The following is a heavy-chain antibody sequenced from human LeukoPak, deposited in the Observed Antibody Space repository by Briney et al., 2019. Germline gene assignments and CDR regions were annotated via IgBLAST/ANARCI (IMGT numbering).Heavy chain of an antibody. Sequence: PGGSLRLSCAASGFTFSSYWMHWVRQAPGKGLVWVSRVNGDGSTTNYADSVKGRFTISRDNAKNTLYLQMNSLRPEDTAVYYCARVGFSGYDLLDSWGQGTLVTVSS. CDR2: VNGDGSTT. J-gene: IGHJ4*02. CDR3: ARVGFSGYDLLDS. CDR1: GFTFSSYW. V-gene: IGHV3-74*01. D-gene: IGHD5-12*01.